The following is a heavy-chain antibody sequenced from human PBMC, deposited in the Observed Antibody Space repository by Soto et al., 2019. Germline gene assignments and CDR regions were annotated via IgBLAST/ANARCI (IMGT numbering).Heavy chain of an antibody. V-gene: IGHV4-59*12. J-gene: IGHJ6*02. CDR1: GGSISSYY. CDR3: ARDRQYYDILFGHLTWHYYYYGMDV. D-gene: IGHD3-9*01. Sequence: SETLSLTCTVSGGSISSYYWSWIRQPPGKGLEWIGYIYYSGSTNYNPSLKSRVTISVDTSKNQFSLKLSSVTAADTAVYYCARDRQYYDILFGHLTWHYYYYGMDVWGQGTTVTVSS. CDR2: IYYSGST.